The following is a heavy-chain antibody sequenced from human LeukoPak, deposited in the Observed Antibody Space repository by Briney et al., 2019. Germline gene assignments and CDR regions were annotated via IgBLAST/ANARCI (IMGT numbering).Heavy chain of an antibody. CDR2: ISWNSGSI. V-gene: IGHV3-9*01. CDR1: GFTLDDYA. D-gene: IGHD3-10*01. Sequence: GGSLRLSCAASGFTLDDYAMHWVRQAPGKGLEWVSGISWNSGSIGYADSVKGRFTISRDNAKNSLYLQMNSLRAEDTALYYCAKDGDYYGSGSPLDYWGQGTLVTVSS. CDR3: AKDGDYYGSGSPLDY. J-gene: IGHJ4*02.